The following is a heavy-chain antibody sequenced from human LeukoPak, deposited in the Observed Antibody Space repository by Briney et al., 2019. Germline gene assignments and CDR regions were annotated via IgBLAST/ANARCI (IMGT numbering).Heavy chain of an antibody. CDR1: GGSFSGYY. CDR2: FDTSGST. J-gene: IGHJ4*02. CDR3: AKDRGTWNDDGFDY. D-gene: IGHD1-1*01. V-gene: IGHV4-4*07. Sequence: SETLSLTCAVYGGSFSGYYWSWLRQPAGKGLEWIGRFDTSGSTNYNPSLKSRLTMSGDTSKNQFSLKLSSVTAADTAVYYCAKDRGTWNDDGFDYWGQGTLVTVSS.